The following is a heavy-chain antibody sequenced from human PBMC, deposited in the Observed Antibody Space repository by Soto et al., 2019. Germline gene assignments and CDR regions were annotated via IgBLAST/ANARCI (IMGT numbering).Heavy chain of an antibody. CDR3: VSDYDSGGYIGY. CDR1: GGSISSYY. J-gene: IGHJ4*02. Sequence: PSETLSLTCTVSGGSISSYYWSWIRQPPGKGLEWIGYIYYRGSTYYNPSLESRVAISIDTSKNQFSLNLTSVTAADTAVYYCVSDYDSGGYIGYWGQGTLVTVSS. CDR2: IYYRGST. V-gene: IGHV4-59*06. D-gene: IGHD3-22*01.